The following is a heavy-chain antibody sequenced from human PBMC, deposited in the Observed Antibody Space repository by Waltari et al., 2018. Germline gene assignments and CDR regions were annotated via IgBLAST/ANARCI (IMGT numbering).Heavy chain of an antibody. CDR3: ARGMTDP. CDR1: GGSISSSSYY. Sequence: QLQLQESGPGLVKPSETLSLTCTVSGGSISSSSYYWGWLRQPPGKGLEWIGSIYYSGSTYYNPALKSRVTISVDTSKNQFSLKLSSVTAADTAVYYCARGMTDPWGQGTLVTVSS. CDR2: IYYSGST. D-gene: IGHD2-8*01. V-gene: IGHV4-39*07. J-gene: IGHJ5*02.